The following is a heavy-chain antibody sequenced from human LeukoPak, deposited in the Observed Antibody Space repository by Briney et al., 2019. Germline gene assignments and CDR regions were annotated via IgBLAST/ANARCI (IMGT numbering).Heavy chain of an antibody. CDR2: IYTSGST. CDR3: ASYIVVVPAAISNWFDP. CDR1: GGSISSYY. V-gene: IGHV4-4*09. D-gene: IGHD2-2*01. J-gene: IGHJ5*02. Sequence: SETLSLTCTVSGGSISSYYWSWIRQPPGKGLEWIGYIYTSGSTYYNPSLKSRVTISVDTSKNQFSLKLSSVTAADTAVYYCASYIVVVPAAISNWFDPWGQGTLVTVSS.